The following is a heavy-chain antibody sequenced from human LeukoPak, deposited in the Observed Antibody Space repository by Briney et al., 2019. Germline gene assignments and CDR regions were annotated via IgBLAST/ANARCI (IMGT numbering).Heavy chain of an antibody. Sequence: SETLSLTCTVSGGSISSGDHYWSWIRQPPGKGLEWIGYIYYSGSTSGSTTYYNPSLKSRVTVSVDTSKNQFSLKLRSMTAADTAVYYCASGGADSGSLFDYWGQGTLVTVSS. CDR3: ASGGADSGSLFDY. CDR1: GGSISSGDHY. V-gene: IGHV4-30-4*01. CDR2: IYYSGSTSGSTT. D-gene: IGHD5-12*01. J-gene: IGHJ4*02.